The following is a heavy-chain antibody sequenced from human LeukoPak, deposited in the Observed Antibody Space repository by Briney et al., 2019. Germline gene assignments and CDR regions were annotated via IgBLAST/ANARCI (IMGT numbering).Heavy chain of an antibody. CDR2: ISYDGSNK. CDR1: GFTFSAFW. CDR3: ASSGIAVAGTPADFDY. V-gene: IGHV3-30*03. Sequence: PGGSLRLSCAASGFTFSAFWMHWVRQAPGKGLEWVAVISYDGSNKYYADSVKGRFTISRDNSKNTLYLQMNSLRAEDTAVYYCASSGIAVAGTPADFDYWGQGTLVTVSS. J-gene: IGHJ4*02. D-gene: IGHD6-19*01.